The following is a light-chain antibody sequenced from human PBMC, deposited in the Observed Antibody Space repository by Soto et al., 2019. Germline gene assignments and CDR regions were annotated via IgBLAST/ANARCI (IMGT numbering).Light chain of an antibody. Sequence: DIPMTQSPSTLPASVGDRVTITCRANQSISTWLAWYQQKPGKAPNLLIYKASRLETGVPSRFSGSGSGTEFTLTINFLQPDDFATYYCQQYSSYSPLTFGGGTKVEIK. J-gene: IGKJ4*01. CDR1: QSISTW. V-gene: IGKV1-5*03. CDR3: QQYSSYSPLT. CDR2: KAS.